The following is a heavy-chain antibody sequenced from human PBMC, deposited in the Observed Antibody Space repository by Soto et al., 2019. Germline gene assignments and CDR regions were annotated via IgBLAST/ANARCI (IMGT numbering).Heavy chain of an antibody. Sequence: SETLSLTCTVSGGSIRSFYWSWIRQPPGKGLEWIGYIYYSGSTNYNPSLKSRVTISVDTSKNQFSLKLSSVTAADTAVYYCARLDHYYDNPGYWGQGTLVTVSS. CDR1: GGSIRSFY. CDR3: ARLDHYYDNPGY. D-gene: IGHD3-22*01. V-gene: IGHV4-59*08. CDR2: IYYSGST. J-gene: IGHJ4*02.